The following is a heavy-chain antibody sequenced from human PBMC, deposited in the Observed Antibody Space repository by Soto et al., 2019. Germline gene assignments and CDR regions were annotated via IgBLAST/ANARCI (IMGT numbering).Heavy chain of an antibody. CDR3: AKDAQAWFWGGFDH. J-gene: IGHJ4*01. CDR1: GFTFSSYG. Sequence: QVQLVESGGGVVQPGRSLRLSCAASGFTFSSYGIHWVRQAPGKGLEWVAFISYDGRNKYYADSVKGRFDISRDNSKSTLYLQMNSLRAEASAVYYCAKDAQAWFWGGFDHWGHGTLVTVSS. D-gene: IGHD3-16*01. V-gene: IGHV3-30*18. CDR2: ISYDGRNK.